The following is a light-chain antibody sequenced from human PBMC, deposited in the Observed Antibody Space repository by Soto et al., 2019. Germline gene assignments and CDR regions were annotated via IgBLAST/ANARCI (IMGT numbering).Light chain of an antibody. CDR3: QQYNDWPPFT. J-gene: IGKJ3*01. Sequence: ETVLTQSPATLSVSPGERVTLSCRASQSVSRYLAWYQHKPGQAPRLLIYGASTRATGIPARFDGSGSGTEYTLTISSLQSEDFAVYYCQQYNDWPPFTFGPGTKVDIQ. CDR2: GAS. V-gene: IGKV3-15*01. CDR1: QSVSRY.